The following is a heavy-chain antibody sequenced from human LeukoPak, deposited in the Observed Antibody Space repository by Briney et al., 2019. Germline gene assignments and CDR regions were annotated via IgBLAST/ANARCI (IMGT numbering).Heavy chain of an antibody. J-gene: IGHJ4*02. D-gene: IGHD3-10*01. V-gene: IGHV1-24*01. Sequence: ASVKVSCKVSGYSLTELSMHWVRQTPGKGLEWMGGFDPEDGETIYAQKFQGRVTMTEDTSTDTACMELSSLRSEDTAVYYCATAPSGEVLLWFGEKYLLDYWGQGTLVTVSS. CDR1: GYSLTELS. CDR3: ATAPSGEVLLWFGEKYLLDY. CDR2: FDPEDGET.